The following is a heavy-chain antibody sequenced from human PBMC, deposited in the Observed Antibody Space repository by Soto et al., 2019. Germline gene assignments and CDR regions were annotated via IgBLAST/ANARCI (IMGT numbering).Heavy chain of an antibody. V-gene: IGHV5-10-1*01. CDR2: IDPSDSYT. CDR1: GYSFTSYW. CDR3: ARHTYYYDSSGYFWAFGI. Sequence: GESLKISGKGSGYSFTSYWISWVRQMPGKGLEWMGRIDPSDSYTNYSPSFQGHVTISADKSISTAYLQWSSLKASDTAMYYCARHTYYYDSSGYFWAFGIWGQGTMVTVSS. D-gene: IGHD3-22*01. J-gene: IGHJ3*02.